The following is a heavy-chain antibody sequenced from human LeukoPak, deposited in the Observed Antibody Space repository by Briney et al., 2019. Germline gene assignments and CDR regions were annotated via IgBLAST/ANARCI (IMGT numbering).Heavy chain of an antibody. V-gene: IGHV3-21*01. J-gene: IGHJ4*02. D-gene: IGHD6-13*01. Sequence: GGSLRLSXAASGFTFSSYSMNWVRQAPGKGLEWVSSISSTTNYIYYTDSVKGRFTISRDNAKNSLYLQMNSLRAEDTAVYYCARVRLIAAAYYFDYWGQGTLVTVSS. CDR1: GFTFSSYS. CDR2: ISSTTNYI. CDR3: ARVRLIAAAYYFDY.